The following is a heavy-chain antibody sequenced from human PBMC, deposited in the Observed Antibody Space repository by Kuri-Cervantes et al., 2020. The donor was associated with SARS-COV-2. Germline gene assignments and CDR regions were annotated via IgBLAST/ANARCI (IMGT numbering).Heavy chain of an antibody. Sequence: ETLSLTCAASGFTFDDYAMHWVRQAPGKALEWVSAISWNGGDTYYGDLVKGRFTISRDNGKDSLYLQMDSLRTEDTALYYCAKAETRVLEWLPLDYWGQGTVVTVSS. J-gene: IGHJ4*02. CDR2: ISWNGGDT. D-gene: IGHD3-3*01. CDR1: GFTFDDYA. CDR3: AKAETRVLEWLPLDY. V-gene: IGHV3-43*01.